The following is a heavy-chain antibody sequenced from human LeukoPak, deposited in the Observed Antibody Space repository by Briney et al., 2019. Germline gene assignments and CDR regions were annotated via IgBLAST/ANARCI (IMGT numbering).Heavy chain of an antibody. CDR1: GYTFTSYY. V-gene: IGHV1-46*01. J-gene: IGHJ3*02. CDR3: ARVFYCSSTSCLTNAFDI. D-gene: IGHD2-2*01. Sequence: ASVKVSCKASGYTFTSYYMHRVRQAPGQGLEWMGIINPSGGSTSYAQKFQGRVTMTRDTSTSTVYMELSSLRSEDTVVYYCARVFYCSSTSCLTNAFDIWGQGTMVTVSS. CDR2: INPSGGST.